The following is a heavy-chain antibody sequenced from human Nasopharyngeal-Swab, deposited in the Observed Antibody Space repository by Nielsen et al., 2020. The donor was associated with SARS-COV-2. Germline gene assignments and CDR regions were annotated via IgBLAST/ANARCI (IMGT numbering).Heavy chain of an antibody. D-gene: IGHD3-22*01. V-gene: IGHV1-18*01. J-gene: IGHJ3*02. CDR3: ARDLRYYDSSTLAFDI. Sequence: ASVKVSCKASGGTFSSYAISWVRQAPGQGLEWMGWISAYNGNTNYAQKLQGRVTMTTDTSTSTAYMELRSLRSDDTAVYYCARDLRYYDSSTLAFDIWGQGTMVTVSS. CDR1: GGTFSSYA. CDR2: ISAYNGNT.